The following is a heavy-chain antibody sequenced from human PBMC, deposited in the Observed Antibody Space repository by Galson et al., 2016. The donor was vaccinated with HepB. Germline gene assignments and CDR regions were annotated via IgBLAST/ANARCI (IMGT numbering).Heavy chain of an antibody. CDR2: INAPGTSK. CDR3: AKGTTDLGDD. V-gene: IGHV3-23*01. CDR1: GFSFSTYS. Sequence: SLRLSCAASGFSFSTYSMNWVRQSPGKGLEWVSVINAPGTSKYYSKSVKGRFTVSRDNSENTLYLQMNSLRAEDTAVYYCAKGTTDLGDDWGQGIVVTVSS. J-gene: IGHJ4*02. D-gene: IGHD4-11*01.